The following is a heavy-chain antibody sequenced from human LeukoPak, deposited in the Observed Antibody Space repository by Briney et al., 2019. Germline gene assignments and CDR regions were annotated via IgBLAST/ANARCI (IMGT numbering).Heavy chain of an antibody. CDR3: VMATYYDSSGNSDY. Sequence: GGSLRLSFAASGFTFSSYSMNWVRQAPGKGLEWVSSISSSSSYIYYADSVKGRFTISRDNAKNSLYLQMNSLRAEDTAVYYCVMATYYDSSGNSDYWGQGTLVTVSS. J-gene: IGHJ4*02. V-gene: IGHV3-21*01. CDR2: ISSSSSYI. D-gene: IGHD3-22*01. CDR1: GFTFSSYS.